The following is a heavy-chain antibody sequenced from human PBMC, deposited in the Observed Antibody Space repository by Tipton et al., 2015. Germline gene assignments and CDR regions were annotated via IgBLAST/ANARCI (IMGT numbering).Heavy chain of an antibody. V-gene: IGHV3-21*04. CDR3: AKDLLMVYESEV. CDR1: EFNFNSYS. D-gene: IGHD2-8*01. Sequence: SLRLSCAASEFNFNSYSMNWVRQAPGKGLEWVSSISSGSTYIYYADSVKGRFTISRDNSKNTLYLQMYSLRAEDTAIYYCAKDLLMVYESEVWGQGTLVTVSS. J-gene: IGHJ4*02. CDR2: ISSGSTYI.